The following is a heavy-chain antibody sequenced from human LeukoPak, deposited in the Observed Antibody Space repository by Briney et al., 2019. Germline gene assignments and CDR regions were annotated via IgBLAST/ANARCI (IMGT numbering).Heavy chain of an antibody. CDR2: IYSGGST. D-gene: IGHD6-6*01. J-gene: IGHJ4*02. Sequence: PGGSLRLSCAASGFTVSSNYMSWVRQAPGKGLEWVSVIYSGGSTYYADSVKGRFTISRDNSKNTLYLQMNSLRAEDTAVYYCARDRRGSSGRGPHSFDYWGRGTLVTVSS. CDR3: ARDRRGSSGRGPHSFDY. CDR1: GFTVSSNY. V-gene: IGHV3-53*01.